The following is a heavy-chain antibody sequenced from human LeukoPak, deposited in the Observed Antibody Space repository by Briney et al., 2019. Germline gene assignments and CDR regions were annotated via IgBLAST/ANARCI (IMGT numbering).Heavy chain of an antibody. CDR3: ARETRSSWSSNFDY. CDR1: GGSISSNY. Sequence: KPSETLSLTCTVSGGSISSNYWSWMRQPPGKGLEWIGYIYYSGSTNYNPSLKSRVTISVDTSKNQFSLKLSSVTAADTAVYYCARETRSSWSSNFDYWGQGTLVTVSS. CDR2: IYYSGST. V-gene: IGHV4-59*01. J-gene: IGHJ4*02. D-gene: IGHD6-13*01.